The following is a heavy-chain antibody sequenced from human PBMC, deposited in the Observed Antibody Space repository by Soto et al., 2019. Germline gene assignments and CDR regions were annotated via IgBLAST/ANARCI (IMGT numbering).Heavy chain of an antibody. CDR3: AGPPGARGFDP. CDR1: GFTFSSYA. V-gene: IGHV3-30-3*01. Sequence: GGSLRLSCAASGFTFSSYAMHWVRQAPGKGLEWVAVISYDGSNKYYADSVKGRFTISRNNTKNSLYLQMNSMRAEDTAVYYCAGPPGARGFDPWGQGTLVTVSS. D-gene: IGHD2-8*02. CDR2: ISYDGSNK. J-gene: IGHJ5*02.